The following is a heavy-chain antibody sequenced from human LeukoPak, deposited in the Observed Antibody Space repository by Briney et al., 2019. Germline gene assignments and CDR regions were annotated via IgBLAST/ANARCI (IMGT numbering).Heavy chain of an antibody. Sequence: ASVKVSCKASGYTFTSYGISWVRQAPGQGLEWMGIINPSGGSTSYAQKFQGRVTMTRDTSTSTVYMELSSLRSEDTAVYYCARAPGYCSGGSCYSDNWFDPWGQGTLVTVSS. CDR3: ARAPGYCSGGSCYSDNWFDP. V-gene: IGHV1-46*01. CDR1: GYTFTSYG. CDR2: INPSGGST. D-gene: IGHD2-15*01. J-gene: IGHJ5*02.